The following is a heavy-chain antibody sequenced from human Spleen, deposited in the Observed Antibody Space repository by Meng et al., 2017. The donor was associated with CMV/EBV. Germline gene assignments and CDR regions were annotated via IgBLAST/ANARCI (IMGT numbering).Heavy chain of an antibody. Sequence: GESLKISCAASGFTFSSYSMNWVRQAPGKGLEWVSSISSSSSYIYYADSVKGRFTISRDNAKNSLHLQMNSLRAEDTAVYYCARDAFIFGGYTEGDGLYYYYYGMDVWGQGTTVTVSS. D-gene: IGHD3-3*02. V-gene: IGHV3-21*01. CDR3: ARDAFIFGGYTEGDGLYYYYYGMDV. CDR2: ISSSSSYI. J-gene: IGHJ6*02. CDR1: GFTFSSYS.